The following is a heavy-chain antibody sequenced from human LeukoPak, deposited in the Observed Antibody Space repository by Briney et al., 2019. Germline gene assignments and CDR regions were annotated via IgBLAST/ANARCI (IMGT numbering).Heavy chain of an antibody. J-gene: IGHJ4*02. CDR1: GYTFTSYY. CDR3: ANNRDYYDSSGYLDY. D-gene: IGHD3-22*01. CDR2: INPSGGST. V-gene: IGHV1-46*01. Sequence: GASVKVSCKASGYTFTSYYMHWVRQAPGQGLEWMGIINPSGGSTSYAQKFQGSVTITADESTSTAYMELSSLRSEDTAVYYCANNRDYYDSSGYLDYWGQGTLVTVSS.